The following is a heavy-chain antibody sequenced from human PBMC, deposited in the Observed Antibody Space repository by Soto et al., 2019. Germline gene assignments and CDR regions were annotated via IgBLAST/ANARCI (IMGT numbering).Heavy chain of an antibody. D-gene: IGHD2-2*02. Sequence: ASVKVSCKASGYTFTSYAMNWVRQAPGQGLEWMGWINTNTGNPTYAQGFTGRFVFSLDTSVSTAYLQICSLKAEDTAVYYCARALRYCSSTSCYRYYGMDVWGQGTTVTVSS. CDR1: GYTFTSYA. J-gene: IGHJ6*02. CDR2: INTNTGNP. CDR3: ARALRYCSSTSCYRYYGMDV. V-gene: IGHV7-4-1*01.